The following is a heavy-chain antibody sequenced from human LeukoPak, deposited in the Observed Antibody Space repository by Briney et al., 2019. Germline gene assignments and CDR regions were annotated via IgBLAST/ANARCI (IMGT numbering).Heavy chain of an antibody. Sequence: ASVKVSCKASGGTFSSYALSWVRQAPGQGLEWMGGIIPIFGTANYAQKFQGRVTITADESASTAYMELSSLRSEDTAVYYCARETGYCSSTSCYHFDYWGQGTLVTVSS. D-gene: IGHD2-2*01. CDR1: GGTFSSYA. J-gene: IGHJ4*02. CDR2: IIPIFGTA. CDR3: ARETGYCSSTSCYHFDY. V-gene: IGHV1-69*13.